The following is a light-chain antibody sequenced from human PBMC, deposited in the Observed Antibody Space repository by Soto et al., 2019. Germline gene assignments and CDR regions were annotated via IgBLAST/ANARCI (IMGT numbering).Light chain of an antibody. CDR2: GAS. Sequence: EVVMTQSPATLSVSPGERVTFSCRANQSVTTNLAWYQHKPGQSPRLLISGASTGASGIPPRFSGSGSGTEFTLTIDRLQSADFAVYYCQQYDRWPVTFGGGTKV. CDR1: QSVTTN. V-gene: IGKV3-15*01. J-gene: IGKJ4*01. CDR3: QQYDRWPVT.